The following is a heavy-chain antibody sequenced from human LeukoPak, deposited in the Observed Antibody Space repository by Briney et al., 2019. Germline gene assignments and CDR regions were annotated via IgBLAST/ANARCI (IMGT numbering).Heavy chain of an antibody. Sequence: GGSLRLSCAASGFTFSSYRMNWVRQAPGKGLEWVSYISSSSSTIYYADSVKGRFTISRDNAKNSLYLQMNSLRDEDTAVYYCARIVPAAEDYYYYYGMDVWGQGTTVTVSS. CDR1: GFTFSSYR. CDR3: ARIVPAAEDYYYYYGMDV. J-gene: IGHJ6*02. CDR2: ISSSSSTI. V-gene: IGHV3-48*02. D-gene: IGHD2-2*01.